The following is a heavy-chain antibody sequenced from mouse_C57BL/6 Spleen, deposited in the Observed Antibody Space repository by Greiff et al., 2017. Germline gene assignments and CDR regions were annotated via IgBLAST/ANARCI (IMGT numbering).Heavy chain of an antibody. J-gene: IGHJ2*01. Sequence: EVMLVESGGGLVQPGGSLSLSCAASGFTFTDYYMSWVRQPPGKALEWLGFIRNKANGYTTEYSASVKGRFTISRDNSQSILYLQMNALKAEDSASYYCASYIPPHYYGSLDYWGQGTTLTVSS. CDR2: IRNKANGYTT. V-gene: IGHV7-3*01. D-gene: IGHD1-1*01. CDR3: ASYIPPHYYGSLDY. CDR1: GFTFTDYY.